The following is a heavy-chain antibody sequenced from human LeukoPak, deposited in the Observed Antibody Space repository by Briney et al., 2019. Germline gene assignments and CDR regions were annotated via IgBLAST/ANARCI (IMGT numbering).Heavy chain of an antibody. CDR3: ARAGGSTVSHSDY. CDR1: GFTFSSYS. D-gene: IGHD4-17*01. J-gene: IGHJ4*02. Sequence: GGSLRLSCAASGFTFSSYSMNWVRQAPGRGLEWVSSIRFTGSYIYYADSVKGRFTISRDDAKNLLYLQMNSLRAEDTAVYYCARAGGSTVSHSDYWGQGTLVTVSS. V-gene: IGHV3-21*01. CDR2: IRFTGSYI.